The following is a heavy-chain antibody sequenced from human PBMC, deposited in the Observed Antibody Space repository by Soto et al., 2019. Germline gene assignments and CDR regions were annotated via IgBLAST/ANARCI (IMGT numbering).Heavy chain of an antibody. CDR3: ATDTGRGGGSVFDY. CDR1: GFTFSNSA. D-gene: IGHD2-15*01. CDR2: IGGRGGST. V-gene: IGHV3-23*01. Sequence: EVQLLESGGGLVQPGGSLRLSCAASGFTFSNSAMSWVRQAPGKGLEWVSAIGGRGGSTYYADSVKGRFTISRDDSKNTLYLQMSSLRAEDTALYYCATDTGRGGGSVFDYWGQGTLVTVSS. J-gene: IGHJ4*02.